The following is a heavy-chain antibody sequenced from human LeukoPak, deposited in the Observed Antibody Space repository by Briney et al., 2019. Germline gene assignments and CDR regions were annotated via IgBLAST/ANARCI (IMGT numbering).Heavy chain of an antibody. D-gene: IGHD6-13*01. CDR3: ARAHSSSWYEWFDP. CDR1: GGSFSGYY. V-gene: IGHV4-34*01. Sequence: PSETLSLTCAVYGGSFSGYYWSWIRQPPGKGLEWIGEINHSGSTNYNPSLKSRVTISVDTSKNQFSLKLSSLTAADTAVYYCARAHSSSWYEWFDPWGQGTLVTVSS. J-gene: IGHJ5*02. CDR2: INHSGST.